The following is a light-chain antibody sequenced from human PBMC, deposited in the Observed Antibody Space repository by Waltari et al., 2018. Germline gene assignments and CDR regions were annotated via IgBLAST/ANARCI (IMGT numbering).Light chain of an antibody. Sequence: QSVLTQPPSASGTPGQRVTISCSGSSSNIGSNTVNWYQQLPGTAPKLLIYRNNQRPSGVPDRFSGSKSGTAASLAISVRQSEYEADYYCAAWDDSLNGWVFGGGTKLTVL. V-gene: IGLV1-44*01. CDR1: SSNIGSNT. CDR3: AAWDDSLNGWV. J-gene: IGLJ3*02. CDR2: RNN.